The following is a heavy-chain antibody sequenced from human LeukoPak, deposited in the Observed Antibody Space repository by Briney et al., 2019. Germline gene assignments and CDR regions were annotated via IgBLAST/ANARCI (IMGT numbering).Heavy chain of an antibody. CDR2: IHYSGST. J-gene: IGHJ3*02. CDR1: GGSISSGGYY. Sequence: SETLSLTCTVSGGSISSGGYYWSWIRQHPGKGLEWIGYIHYSGSTYYNPSLKSRVTISVDTSKNQFSLKLSSVTAADTAVYYCAREYYDILTGYWGAFDIWGQGTMVTVSS. V-gene: IGHV4-31*03. CDR3: AREYYDILTGYWGAFDI. D-gene: IGHD3-9*01.